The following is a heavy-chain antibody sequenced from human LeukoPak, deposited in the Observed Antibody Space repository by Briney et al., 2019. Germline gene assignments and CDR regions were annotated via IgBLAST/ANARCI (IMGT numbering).Heavy chain of an antibody. V-gene: IGHV4-4*07. Sequence: PSETLSLTCTVSGGSISSYYWSWIRQPAGKGLEWIGRIYTSGSTNYNPSLKSRVTISVDTSKNQFSLKLSSVTAADTAVYYCARLRSGVLGFYYYYMDVWGKGTTVTISS. CDR1: GGSISSYY. CDR2: IYTSGST. D-gene: IGHD7-27*01. CDR3: ARLRSGVLGFYYYYMDV. J-gene: IGHJ6*03.